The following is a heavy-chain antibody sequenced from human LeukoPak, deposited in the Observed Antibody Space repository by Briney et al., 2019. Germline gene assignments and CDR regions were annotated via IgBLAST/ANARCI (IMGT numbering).Heavy chain of an antibody. V-gene: IGHV4-59*01. Sequence: SETLSLTCTVSGDSISSYYWSWIRQPPGKGLEWIGYIYYSGSTNYNPSLKSRVTISVDTSKNQFSPKLSSVTAADTAVYYCARSYYYDSSGYLGYWGQGTLVTVSS. CDR3: ARSYYYDSSGYLGY. J-gene: IGHJ4*02. CDR2: IYYSGST. D-gene: IGHD3-22*01. CDR1: GDSISSYY.